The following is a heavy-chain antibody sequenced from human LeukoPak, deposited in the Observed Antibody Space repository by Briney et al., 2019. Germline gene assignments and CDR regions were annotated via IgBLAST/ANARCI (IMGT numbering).Heavy chain of an antibody. CDR1: DGSITNYY. CDR3: ASTSPKYYYESSGYSSLFDN. CDR2: IYYSGST. J-gene: IGHJ4*02. D-gene: IGHD3-22*01. Sequence: PSETLSLTCTVSDGSITNYYWSWIRQPPGKGLEWIGHIYYSGSTNYNPSLKSRVTISLDTSKKQFSLNLSSVTAADTALYYCASTSPKYYYESSGYSSLFDNWGQGTLVTVSS. V-gene: IGHV4-59*12.